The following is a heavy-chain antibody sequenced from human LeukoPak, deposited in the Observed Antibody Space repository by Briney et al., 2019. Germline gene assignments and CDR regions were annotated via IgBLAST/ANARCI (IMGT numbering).Heavy chain of an antibody. CDR3: ARNYDSSKVGNDY. J-gene: IGHJ4*02. Sequence: ASVKVPYQPSGYTFIDYYMHWVRQAPGQGLEWMGIINPRGGSTIYAQDFQGRVTLTRDTSTSTVYMELSSLRSEDTAVYYCARNYDSSKVGNDYWGQATLVAVSS. D-gene: IGHD3-22*01. V-gene: IGHV1-46*01. CDR2: INPRGGST. CDR1: GYTFIDYY.